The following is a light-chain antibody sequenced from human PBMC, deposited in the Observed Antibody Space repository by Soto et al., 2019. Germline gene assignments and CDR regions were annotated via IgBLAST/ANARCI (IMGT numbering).Light chain of an antibody. Sequence: DIPMTQSPPSLSASAGDIVTITCRASQNIGDYLRWYQQRPGKAPKLLIYSSAFLHRAASSRFSGDGSGTDFTLTLSDLQPEDFATYYCQQTFSTQISFGGGTTVQIK. CDR3: QQTFSTQIS. J-gene: IGKJ4*02. CDR1: QNIGDY. V-gene: IGKV1-39*01. CDR2: SSA.